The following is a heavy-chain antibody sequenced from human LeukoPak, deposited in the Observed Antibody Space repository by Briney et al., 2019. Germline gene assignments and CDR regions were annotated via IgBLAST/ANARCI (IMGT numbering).Heavy chain of an antibody. CDR3: AKGDYDILTGYSALDY. D-gene: IGHD3-9*01. CDR1: GFTFSSYG. Sequence: PGRSLRLSCAASGFTFSSYGMHWVRQAPGKGLEWVAVISYDGSNKYYADSVKGRFTISRDNSKNTLYLQMNSLRAEDTAVYYCAKGDYDILTGYSALDYWGQGTLVTVSS. CDR2: ISYDGSNK. J-gene: IGHJ4*02. V-gene: IGHV3-30*18.